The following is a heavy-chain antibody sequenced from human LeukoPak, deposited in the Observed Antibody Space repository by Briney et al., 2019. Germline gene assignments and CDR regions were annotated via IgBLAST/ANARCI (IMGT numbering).Heavy chain of an antibody. V-gene: IGHV1-8*01. J-gene: IGHJ4*02. CDR2: MNPNSGRT. CDR3: TRETPSRYFDY. CDR1: GYTLTSYD. Sequence: ASVKVSCKASGYTLTSYDINWVRQATGQGLEWMGWMNPNSGRTGYAQNFQGRITITRNTSISTAYMELSSLRSEDTAVYYCTRETPSRYFDYWGQGTLVTVSS. D-gene: IGHD4-23*01.